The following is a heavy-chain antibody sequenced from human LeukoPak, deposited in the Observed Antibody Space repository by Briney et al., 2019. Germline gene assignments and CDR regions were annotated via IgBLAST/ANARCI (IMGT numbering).Heavy chain of an antibody. CDR2: IGSSGSTR. J-gene: IGHJ3*02. V-gene: IGHV3-48*03. Sequence: PGGSLRLSCAGSGFTFSSYEMNWVRQAPGKGLEWVSYIGSSGSTRYYADSVKGRFTISRHNAKNSLYLQMNSLRAEDTALYYCAREGYYDSSVVAFDIWGQGTMVTVSS. CDR3: AREGYYDSSVVAFDI. CDR1: GFTFSSYE. D-gene: IGHD3-22*01.